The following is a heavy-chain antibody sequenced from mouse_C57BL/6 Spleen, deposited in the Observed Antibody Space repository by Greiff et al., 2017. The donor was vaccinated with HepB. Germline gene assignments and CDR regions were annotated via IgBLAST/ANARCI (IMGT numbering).Heavy chain of an antibody. D-gene: IGHD4-1*01. CDR1: GYTFTDYY. J-gene: IGHJ1*03. CDR3: ARHWDWYFDV. V-gene: IGHV1-76*01. Sequence: VMLVESGAELVRPGASVKLSCKASGYTFTDYYINWVKQRPGQGLEWIARIYPGSGNTYYNEKFKGKATLTAEKSSSTAYMQLSSLTSEDSAVYFCARHWDWYFDVWGTGTTVTVSS. CDR2: IYPGSGNT.